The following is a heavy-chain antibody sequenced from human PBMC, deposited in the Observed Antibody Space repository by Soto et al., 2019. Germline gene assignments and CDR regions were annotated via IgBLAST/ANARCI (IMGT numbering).Heavy chain of an antibody. CDR3: ARGGKITSFGVVAEDAFDI. CDR1: GGTFSSYA. V-gene: IGHV1-69*13. D-gene: IGHD3-3*01. J-gene: IGHJ3*02. Sequence: ASVKVSCKASGGTFSSYAISWVRQAPGQGLEWMGRIIPIFGTANYAQKFQGRVTITADESTSTAYMELSSLRSEDTAVYYCARGGKITSFGVVAEDAFDIWGQGTMVTVSS. CDR2: IIPIFGTA.